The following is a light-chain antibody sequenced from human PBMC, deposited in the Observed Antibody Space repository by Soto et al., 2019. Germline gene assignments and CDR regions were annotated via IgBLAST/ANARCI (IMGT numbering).Light chain of an antibody. CDR3: QQYGSSPPYT. CDR2: GSS. Sequence: EIVLTQSPGTLSLSPGERATLSCRASQSVSGSYLAWYQQKPGQSPRLLIYGSSDRATGIPDRFSGSGSGTSVTLTISRVEPEDFAVYYCQQYGSSPPYTFGQGTKLEIK. V-gene: IGKV3-20*01. CDR1: QSVSGSY. J-gene: IGKJ2*01.